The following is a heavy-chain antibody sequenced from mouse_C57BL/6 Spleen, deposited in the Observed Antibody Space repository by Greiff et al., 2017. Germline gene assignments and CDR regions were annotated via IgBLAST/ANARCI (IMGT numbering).Heavy chain of an antibody. CDR1: GFTFSSYA. CDR3: TREVDPYYFDY. Sequence: EVQLQESGEGLVKPGGSLKLSCAASGFTFSSYAMSWVRQTPEKRLEWVAYISSGGDYIYYADTVKGRFTISRDNARNTLYLQMSSLKSEDTAMYYCTREVDPYYFDYWGQGTTLTVSS. V-gene: IGHV5-9-1*02. D-gene: IGHD1-1*02. J-gene: IGHJ2*01. CDR2: ISSGGDYI.